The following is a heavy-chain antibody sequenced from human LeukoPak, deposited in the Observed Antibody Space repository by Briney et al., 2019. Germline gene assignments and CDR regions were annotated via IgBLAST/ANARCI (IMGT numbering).Heavy chain of an antibody. J-gene: IGHJ4*02. CDR3: ARDPTTEVDVPYYFDF. D-gene: IGHD1-14*01. V-gene: IGHV4-34*01. CDR2: INDRGHT. CDR1: GVSFYGYH. Sequence: SETLSLTCAVYGVSFYGYHWNWIRQSPDKGLEGIGEINDRGHTNYNPSLKSRVTISADTSRKQFSLKLTSVTAADTAVYCCARDPTTEVDVPYYFDFWGQGTLVAVSS.